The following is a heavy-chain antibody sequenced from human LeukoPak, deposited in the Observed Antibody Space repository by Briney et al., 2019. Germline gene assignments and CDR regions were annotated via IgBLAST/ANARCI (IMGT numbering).Heavy chain of an antibody. CDR1: RFSFSTYP. D-gene: IGHD1-1*01. J-gene: IGHJ3*02. V-gene: IGHV3-23*01. CDR3: AKSLFTSATGTGRAFHI. Sequence: GGSLRLSCAASRFSFSTYPMGWVRQAPGKGLGWVSGISASGDVTFHADPVKGRFTISRDNSKNTLYLQMTSLRAEDTAEYYCAKSLFTSATGTGRAFHIWGQGTMVTVSS. CDR2: ISASGDVT.